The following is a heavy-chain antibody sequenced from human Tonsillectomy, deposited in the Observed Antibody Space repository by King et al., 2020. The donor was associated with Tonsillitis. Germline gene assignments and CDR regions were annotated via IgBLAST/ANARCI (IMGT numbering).Heavy chain of an antibody. CDR3: ARITPSYYYDSTKYYFDY. J-gene: IGHJ4*02. D-gene: IGHD3-22*01. Sequence: LQLQESGPGLVKPSETLSLTCTVSGGSISSSSYYWGWIRQPPGKGLEWIGSIYYRGSTYYNPSLKRRVTLSVDTSKNQFSLKLNSVTAADTAVYYCARITPSYYYDSTKYYFDYWGQGTLVTVSS. V-gene: IGHV4-39*01. CDR2: IYYRGST. CDR1: GGSISSSSYY.